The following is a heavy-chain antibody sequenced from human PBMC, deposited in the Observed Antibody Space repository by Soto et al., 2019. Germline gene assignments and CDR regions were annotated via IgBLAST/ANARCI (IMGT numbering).Heavy chain of an antibody. CDR1: GGSMTTYSYY. V-gene: IGHV4-39*02. J-gene: IGHJ4*02. Sequence: LQLQESGPGLVEPSKTLSLTCTVSGGSMTTYSYYWGWIRQSPGKGLEWIGTSDYTETTFYNPSLKSRVTISVDTSKKQFSLKMTSVTAADTAVYCCVTGGGGQLAIPSDYWGQGTLVTVSS. CDR3: VTGGGGQLAIPSDY. CDR2: SDYTETT. D-gene: IGHD3-16*01.